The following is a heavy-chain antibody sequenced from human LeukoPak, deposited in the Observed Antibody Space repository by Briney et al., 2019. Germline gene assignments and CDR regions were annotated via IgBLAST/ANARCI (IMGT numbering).Heavy chain of an antibody. D-gene: IGHD2-2*01. Sequence: ASVKVSCKASGYTFTSYAMNWVRQAPGQGLEWMGWINTNTGNPTYAQGFTGRFVFSLDTSVSTAYLQISSLKAEDTAVYYCARGGLGYCSSTSCYEPNYYYYGMDVWGQGTTVTVSS. J-gene: IGHJ6*02. V-gene: IGHV7-4-1*02. CDR2: INTNTGNP. CDR1: GYTFTSYA. CDR3: ARGGLGYCSSTSCYEPNYYYYGMDV.